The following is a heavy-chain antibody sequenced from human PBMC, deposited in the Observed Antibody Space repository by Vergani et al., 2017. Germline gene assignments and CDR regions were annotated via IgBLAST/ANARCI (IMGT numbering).Heavy chain of an antibody. J-gene: IGHJ4*02. CDR2: IYYSGST. D-gene: IGHD6-19*01. CDR3: ARQAAGSREFDY. V-gene: IGHV4-39*01. CDR1: GGSISSSSYY. Sequence: QLQLQESGPGLVKPSETLSLTCTVSGGSISSSSYYWGWIRQPPGKGLEWIANIYYSGSTYYNSSLKNRVTISVDTSKNQFSLKLSSVTATDTAVYYCARQAAGSREFDYWGQGTLVTVSS.